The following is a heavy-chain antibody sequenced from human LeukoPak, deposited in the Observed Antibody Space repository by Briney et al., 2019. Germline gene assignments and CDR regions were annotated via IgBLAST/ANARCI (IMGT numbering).Heavy chain of an antibody. Sequence: ASVKVSCKASGYTFTSYYIFWVRQAPGQGLEWMGIINPRTGSTSYSQKLQGRVTMTTDTSTSTAYMELRSLRSDDTAVYYCARVRAENYYDSSGYLSAPYYYYYYMDVWGKGTTVTVSS. J-gene: IGHJ6*03. D-gene: IGHD3-22*01. CDR2: INPRTGST. V-gene: IGHV1-46*01. CDR1: GYTFTSYY. CDR3: ARVRAENYYDSSGYLSAPYYYYYYMDV.